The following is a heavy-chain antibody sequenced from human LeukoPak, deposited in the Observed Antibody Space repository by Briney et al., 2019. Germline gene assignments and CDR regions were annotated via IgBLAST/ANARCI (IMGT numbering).Heavy chain of an antibody. CDR2: IYSGGST. CDR3: ARDRGEMATTVFDY. CDR1: GFTVSSSY. D-gene: IGHD5-24*01. V-gene: IGHV3-53*01. Sequence: GGSMRLSCAVSGFTVSSSYMSWVRQAPGKGLEWVSVIYSGGSTYYADSVKGRFTISRDSSKNTLYLQMNSLRAEDTAVYYCARDRGEMATTVFDYWGQGALVTVSS. J-gene: IGHJ4*02.